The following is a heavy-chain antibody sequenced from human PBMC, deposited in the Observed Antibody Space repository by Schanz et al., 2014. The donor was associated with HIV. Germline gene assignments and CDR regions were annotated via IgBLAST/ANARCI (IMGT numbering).Heavy chain of an antibody. V-gene: IGHV1-18*01. J-gene: IGHJ4*02. CDR1: GYTFTNYG. CDR3: ARGENWPGGASDF. Sequence: QVQLVQSGAEVKEPGASVKVSCKTSGYTFTNYGVTWVRQAPGQGLTWMGWSSTSNSDTKYTQWLQGRVTMTTDPSTSTAYMELRSLKSDDTAVYYCARGENWPGGASDFWGQGTLVAVSS. CDR2: SSTSNSDT. D-gene: IGHD3-16*01.